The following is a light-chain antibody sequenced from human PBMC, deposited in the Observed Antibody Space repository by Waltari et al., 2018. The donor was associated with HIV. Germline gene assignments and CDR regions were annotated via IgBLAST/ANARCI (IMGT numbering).Light chain of an antibody. CDR3: QQYAGSPPLT. Sequence: EIVLTQSPGTLSLSPGERATLSCRASQSVSSSYLAWYQQQPGQAPRLLIYGASSRATGIPDRFSGSGSGTDVTLTISRLEPEDFAVYYCQQYAGSPPLTFGGGTKVESK. J-gene: IGKJ4*01. CDR2: GAS. CDR1: QSVSSSY. V-gene: IGKV3-20*01.